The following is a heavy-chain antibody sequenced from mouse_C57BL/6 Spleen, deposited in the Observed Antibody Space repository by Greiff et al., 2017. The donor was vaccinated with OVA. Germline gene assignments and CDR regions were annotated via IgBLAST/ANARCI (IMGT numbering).Heavy chain of an antibody. J-gene: IGHJ1*03. Sequence: VQRVESGPGLVKPSQSLFLSCSITGFPITSGYYWFWIRQSPGKPLEWMGYITHSGETFYNPSLQSPFSITRETSKNPFFLQLNSVTTEDTAMYYWAGDRSGGSSDEDWYYDVWGTGTTVTVSS. V-gene: IGHV12-3*01. D-gene: IGHD1-1*01. CDR3: AGDRSGGSSDEDWYYDV. CDR1: GFPITSGYY. CDR2: ITHSGET.